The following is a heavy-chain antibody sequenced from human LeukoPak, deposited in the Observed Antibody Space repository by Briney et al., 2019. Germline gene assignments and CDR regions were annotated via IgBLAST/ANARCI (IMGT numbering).Heavy chain of an antibody. CDR2: ISYDGSNK. D-gene: IGHD1-26*01. CDR1: GFTFSSYG. J-gene: IGHJ4*02. V-gene: IGHV3-30*18. Sequence: GGSLRLSCAASGFTFSSYGMHWVRQAPGKGLEWVAVISYDGSNKYYADSVKGRFTISRDNSKNTLYLQTNSLRAEDTAVYYCAKDSGSYYVREFDYWGQGTLVTVSS. CDR3: AKDSGSYYVREFDY.